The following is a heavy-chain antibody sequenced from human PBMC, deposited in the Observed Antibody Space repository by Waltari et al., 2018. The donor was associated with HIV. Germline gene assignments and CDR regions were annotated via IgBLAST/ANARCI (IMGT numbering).Heavy chain of an antibody. Sequence: QVHLVESGGGVVQPGRSLRLSCAASGFTFSNHGIHWVRQARGKGLEWVAVIWYDGSKRYYRDSVKGRFTISRDNSKNTLYLQMNSLRVEDTAVYYCVRDDYGTYWGQGTPVTVSS. D-gene: IGHD4-17*01. CDR1: GFTFSNHG. J-gene: IGHJ4*02. CDR2: IWYDGSKR. V-gene: IGHV3-33*01. CDR3: VRDDYGTY.